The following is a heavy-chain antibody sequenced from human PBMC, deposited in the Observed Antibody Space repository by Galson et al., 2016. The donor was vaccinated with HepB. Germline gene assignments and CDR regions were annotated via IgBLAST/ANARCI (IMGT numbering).Heavy chain of an antibody. J-gene: IGHJ4*02. CDR3: ARVWSSNYYYDF. V-gene: IGHV4-34*01. D-gene: IGHD3-3*01. CDR1: GGSFTNYY. CDR2: INHSGTT. Sequence: SETLSLTCAVNGGSFTNYYWGWIRQTPEKGLAWIGEINHSGTTYYNPSLKSRLTISVDTSKRQFSLTLNSVTAADTATYYCARVWSSNYYYDFWGQGTLVTVSS.